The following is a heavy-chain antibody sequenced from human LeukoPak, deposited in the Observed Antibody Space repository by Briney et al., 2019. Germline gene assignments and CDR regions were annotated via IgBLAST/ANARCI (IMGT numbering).Heavy chain of an antibody. V-gene: IGHV4-61*01. CDR3: ARDVPRGSGYMDV. J-gene: IGHJ6*03. Sequence: SQTLSLTCTVSGGSITSGSYYWSWIRQPPGKGLEWIGYIYYSGSTKYNPSLKSRVTISVDTSKNQLSLKLRPVTATDTAVYYCARDVPRGSGYMDVWGKGTTVTVSS. D-gene: IGHD3-10*01. CDR2: IYYSGST. CDR1: GGSITSGSYY.